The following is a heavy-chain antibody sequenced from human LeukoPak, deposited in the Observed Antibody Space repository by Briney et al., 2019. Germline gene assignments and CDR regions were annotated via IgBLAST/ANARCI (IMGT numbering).Heavy chain of an antibody. J-gene: IGHJ4*02. CDR1: GGSISSSSYY. V-gene: IGHV4-39*01. CDR3: ASDCSSTSCYGSDY. D-gene: IGHD2-2*01. CDR2: IYNSGST. Sequence: KPSETLSLTCTVAGGSISSSSYYWGWLRQPPGKGGEWIGSIYNSGSTYYNPSLKSRVTISVDTSKNQFSQKLSSVTAADTAVYYCASDCSSTSCYGSDYWGRGTLATVSS.